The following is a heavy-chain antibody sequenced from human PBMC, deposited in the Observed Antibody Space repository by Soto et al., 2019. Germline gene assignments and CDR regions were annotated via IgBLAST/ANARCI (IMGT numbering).Heavy chain of an antibody. D-gene: IGHD4-4*01. J-gene: IGHJ6*02. CDR2: IIPVLGTA. CDR3: ARARDYRFIFYGLDV. V-gene: IGHV1-69*12. Sequence: QVQLVQSGAEVKKPGSSVKVSCKASGGSFSNFAISWVRQAPGQGLEWMGGIIPVLGTANYAQKFQGRVMSTAVESTSTAYMQLSSLRSADTAVYYCARARDYRFIFYGLDVWGQGTTVTVSS. CDR1: GGSFSNFA.